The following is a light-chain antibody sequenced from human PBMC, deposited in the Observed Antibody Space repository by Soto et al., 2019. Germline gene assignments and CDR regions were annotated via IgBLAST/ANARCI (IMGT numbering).Light chain of an antibody. J-gene: IGKJ1*01. Sequence: EIVLTQSPGTLSLSPGERATLSCRASQSVGSSQLAWYQQKPGQAPRLLIYGASSRATGIPDRFSGSGSGTDFTLTISRLEPEEFAVYYCQQYGSSPRTLGQGTKVEIK. CDR2: GAS. CDR1: QSVGSSQ. CDR3: QQYGSSPRT. V-gene: IGKV3-20*01.